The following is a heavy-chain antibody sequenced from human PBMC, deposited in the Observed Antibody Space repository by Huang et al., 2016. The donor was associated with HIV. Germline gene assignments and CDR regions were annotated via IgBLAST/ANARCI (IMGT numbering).Heavy chain of an antibody. CDR3: ASGASYEIWTPYYSGWHYSMDV. CDR1: GGSFKIFG. V-gene: IGHV1-69*13. CDR2: ILPMLWGA. J-gene: IGHJ6*03. Sequence: QVHLVQSGAEVKKPGSSVRVSCTASGGSFKIFGISWVRQAPGQGLEWLGGILPMLWGANYAQNMSDRVTSTAREATTTVYMDLTSLRPEDTAVYYCASGASYEIWTPYYSGWHYSMDVWGEGTTVTVSS. D-gene: IGHD3-9*01.